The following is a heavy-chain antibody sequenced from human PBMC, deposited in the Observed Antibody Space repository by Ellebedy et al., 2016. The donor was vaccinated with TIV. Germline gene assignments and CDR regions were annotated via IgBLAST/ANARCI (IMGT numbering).Heavy chain of an antibody. CDR1: GYSIRSGYY. Sequence: SETLSLTXTVPGYSIRSGYYWGWIRQPPGKGLEWIGSMYHSGSTYYNPSLKSRVAISVDTSKNQVSLKLSSVTAADTAVYYCARTDLRYGMDVWGQGTTVTVSS. V-gene: IGHV4-38-2*02. J-gene: IGHJ6*02. CDR2: MYHSGST. CDR3: ARTDLRYGMDV. D-gene: IGHD3/OR15-3a*01.